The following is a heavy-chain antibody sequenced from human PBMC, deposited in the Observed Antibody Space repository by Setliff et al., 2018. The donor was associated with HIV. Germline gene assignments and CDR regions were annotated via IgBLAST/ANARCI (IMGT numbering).Heavy chain of an antibody. CDR2: IFHTGSS. Sequence: PSETLSLTCSVSGGSMSNYYWSWVRQPPGKGLEWMGDIFHTGSSTYNPSLKSRVSLSVDTSKNQFSLRLSAVTAADTAVYYCARVNPALGCSSTSCTYYFDYWGQGALVTVSS. D-gene: IGHD2-2*01. J-gene: IGHJ4*02. CDR3: ARVNPALGCSSTSCTYYFDY. CDR1: GGSMSNYY. V-gene: IGHV4-59*01.